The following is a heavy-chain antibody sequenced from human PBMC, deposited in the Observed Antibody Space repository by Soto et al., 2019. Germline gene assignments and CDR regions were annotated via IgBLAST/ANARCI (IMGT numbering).Heavy chain of an antibody. CDR2: IYPGDSDT. D-gene: IGHD3-10*01. Sequence: GESLKISCKGSGYSFTSYWIGWVRQMPGKGLEWMGIIYPGDSDTRYSPSFQGQVTISADKSISTAYLQWSSLKASDTAMYYCARSGITMVRGVNYGMDVWGQGTMVTVSS. CDR3: ARSGITMVRGVNYGMDV. V-gene: IGHV5-51*01. CDR1: GYSFTSYW. J-gene: IGHJ6*02.